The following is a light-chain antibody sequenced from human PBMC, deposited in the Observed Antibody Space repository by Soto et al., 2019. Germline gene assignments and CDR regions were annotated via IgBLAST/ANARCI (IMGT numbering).Light chain of an antibody. J-gene: IGKJ1*01. CDR3: PQYNNWPRP. Sequence: EIGMTQSPATLSVSPGERATLSYRASQNVSYNLAWYQHKPGQAPRLLIYGPSTRATGIPARFSGSGSGTEFTLTISSLQSEDFALYYCPQYNNWPRPFGQGAKVDIK. CDR2: GPS. CDR1: QNVSYN. V-gene: IGKV3-15*01.